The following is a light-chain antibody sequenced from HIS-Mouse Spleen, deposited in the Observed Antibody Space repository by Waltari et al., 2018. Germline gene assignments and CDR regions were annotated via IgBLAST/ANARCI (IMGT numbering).Light chain of an antibody. Sequence: DIVMTQSPDSLAVSLGERATINCKSSQSVLYSSNNKTYLAWYQQKPGQPPKLVIYWASTRESGVPDRFSGSGSGTEFTLTSRSLQAEDVAVYYCQQYYSTPYTFGQGTKLEIK. J-gene: IGKJ2*01. V-gene: IGKV4-1*01. CDR1: QSVLYSSNNKTY. CDR2: WAS. CDR3: QQYYSTPYT.